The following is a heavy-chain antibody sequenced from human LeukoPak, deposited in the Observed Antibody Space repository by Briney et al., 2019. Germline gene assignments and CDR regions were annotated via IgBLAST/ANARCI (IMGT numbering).Heavy chain of an antibody. V-gene: IGHV4-39*07. CDR3: ARFSGSYFFDY. D-gene: IGHD1-26*01. CDR2: IYYSGST. CDR1: GGSISSSSYY. Sequence: SETLSLTCTVSGGSISSSSYYWGWIRQPPGKGLEWIGSIYYSGSTYYNPSLKSRVTISVDTSKNQFSLKLSSVTAADTAVYYCARFSGSYFFDYWGQETLVTVSS. J-gene: IGHJ4*02.